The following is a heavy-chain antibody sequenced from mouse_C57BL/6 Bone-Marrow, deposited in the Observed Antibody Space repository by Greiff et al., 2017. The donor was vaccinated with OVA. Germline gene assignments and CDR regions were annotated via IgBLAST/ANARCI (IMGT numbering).Heavy chain of an antibody. D-gene: IGHD1-1*01. V-gene: IGHV1-81*01. CDR3: ARSGSSYVWFAY. J-gene: IGHJ3*01. CDR1: GYTFTSYG. CDR2: IYPRSGNT. Sequence: QVQLKESGAELARPGASVKLSCKASGYTFTSYGISWVKQRTGQGLEWIGEIYPRSGNTYYNEKFKGQATLTADKSSSTAYMELRSLTSEDAAVYFCARSGSSYVWFAYWGQGTLVTVSA.